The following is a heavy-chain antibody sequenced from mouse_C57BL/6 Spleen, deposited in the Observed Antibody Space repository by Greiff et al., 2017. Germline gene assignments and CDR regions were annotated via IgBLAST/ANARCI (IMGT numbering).Heavy chain of an antibody. V-gene: IGHV5-4*03. Sequence: DVKLVESGGGLVKPGGSLKLSCAASGFTFSSYAMSWVRQTPEKRLEWVATISDGGSSTYYPDNVKGRFTISRDNAKNNLYLQLSHLKSEDTAMYYCARIYYGSYYFDYWGQGTTLTVSS. CDR2: ISDGGSST. J-gene: IGHJ2*01. D-gene: IGHD1-1*01. CDR1: GFTFSSYA. CDR3: ARIYYGSYYFDY.